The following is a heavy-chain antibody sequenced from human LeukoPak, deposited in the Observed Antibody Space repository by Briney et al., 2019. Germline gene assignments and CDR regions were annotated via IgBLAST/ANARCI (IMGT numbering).Heavy chain of an antibody. CDR2: IYYSGST. J-gene: IGHJ5*02. CDR1: GXSVSNYY. D-gene: IGHD3-3*02. CDR3: AGTSIFGVVRFDP. V-gene: IGHV4-59*08. Sequence: PSETLSLTCTVSGXSVSNYYWSWIRQPPGKGLEWIGYIYYSGSTNYNPSLKSRLTISVDMSKNHFSLKLSSVTAADTAVYYCAGTSIFGVVRFDPWGQGTLVTVSS.